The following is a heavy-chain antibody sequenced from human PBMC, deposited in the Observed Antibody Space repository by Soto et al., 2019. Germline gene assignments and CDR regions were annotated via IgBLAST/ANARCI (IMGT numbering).Heavy chain of an antibody. CDR1: GGSISSYY. Sequence: SETLSLTCTVSGGSISSYYWSWIRQPPGKGLEWIGYIYYSGSTNYNPSLKSRVTISVDTSKSQFSLKLSSVTAADTAVYYCARGYTMVRGVMSYYYYYGMDVWGQGTTVTVSS. D-gene: IGHD3-10*01. CDR2: IYYSGST. CDR3: ARGYTMVRGVMSYYYYYGMDV. J-gene: IGHJ6*02. V-gene: IGHV4-59*01.